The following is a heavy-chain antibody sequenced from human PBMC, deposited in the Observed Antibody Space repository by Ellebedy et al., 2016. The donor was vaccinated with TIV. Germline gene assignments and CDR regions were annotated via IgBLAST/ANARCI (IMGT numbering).Heavy chain of an antibody. D-gene: IGHD3-22*01. CDR1: GFTFSNYW. CDR3: AKGRGGGSDSSAPRYYFDY. V-gene: IGHV3-7*03. Sequence: GESLKISCAASGFTFSNYWMTWARPAPGKGLEWVANIKQDGSEKYYVDSVKGRFTISRDNAKNSLYLQMNSLRAEDTAVYYCAKGRGGGSDSSAPRYYFDYWGLGTLVTVSS. J-gene: IGHJ4*02. CDR2: IKQDGSEK.